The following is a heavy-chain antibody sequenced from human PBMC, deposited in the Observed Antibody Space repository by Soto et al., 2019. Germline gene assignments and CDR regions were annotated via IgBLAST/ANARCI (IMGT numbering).Heavy chain of an antibody. CDR2: MNPNSGNT. Sequence: ASVKVFCKASGYTFTSYDINWVRQATGQGLEWMGWMNPNSGNTGYAQKFQGRVTMTRNTSISTAYMELSSLRSEDTAVYYCARWTYYDILTGYYRFDYWGQGTLVTVSS. J-gene: IGHJ4*02. D-gene: IGHD3-9*01. CDR1: GYTFTSYD. V-gene: IGHV1-8*01. CDR3: ARWTYYDILTGYYRFDY.